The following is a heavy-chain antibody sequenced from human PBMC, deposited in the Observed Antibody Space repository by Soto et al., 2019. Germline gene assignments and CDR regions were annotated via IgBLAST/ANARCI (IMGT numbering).Heavy chain of an antibody. D-gene: IGHD3-3*01. V-gene: IGHV3-33*01. CDR2: IWYDGSNK. Sequence: PGESLKISCAASGFTFSSYGMHWVRQAPGKGLEWVAVIWYDGSNKYYADSVKGRFTISRDNSKNTLYLQMNSLRAEDTAVYYCAGVYDFWSALYGMDVWGQGTTVTVSS. CDR1: GFTFSSYG. CDR3: AGVYDFWSALYGMDV. J-gene: IGHJ6*02.